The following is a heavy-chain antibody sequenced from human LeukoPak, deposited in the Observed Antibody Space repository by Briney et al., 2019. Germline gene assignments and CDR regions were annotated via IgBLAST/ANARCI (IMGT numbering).Heavy chain of an antibody. CDR3: AKDRSGSRIPQYFDY. CDR2: ISYDGSNK. D-gene: IGHD1-26*01. J-gene: IGHJ4*02. V-gene: IGHV3-30*04. Sequence: GGSLRLSCAASGFTFSSYAMHWVRQAPGKGLEWVAVISYDGSNKYYADSVKGRFTLSRDNSKNTLYLQMNSLRADDTAVYYCAKDRSGSRIPQYFDYWGQGTLVTVSS. CDR1: GFTFSSYA.